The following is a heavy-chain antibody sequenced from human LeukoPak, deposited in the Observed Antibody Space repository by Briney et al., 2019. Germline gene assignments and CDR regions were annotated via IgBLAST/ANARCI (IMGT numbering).Heavy chain of an antibody. CDR1: GGSISSGDYY. Sequence: SETLSLTCTVSGGSISSGDYYWSWIRQPPGKGLEWIGYIYYSGSTYYNPSFKSRVTISVDTSKNQFSLKLSSVTAADTAVYYCARDTYDSSGYFYWGQGTLVTVSS. J-gene: IGHJ4*02. CDR3: ARDTYDSSGYFY. V-gene: IGHV4-30-4*01. CDR2: IYYSGST. D-gene: IGHD3-22*01.